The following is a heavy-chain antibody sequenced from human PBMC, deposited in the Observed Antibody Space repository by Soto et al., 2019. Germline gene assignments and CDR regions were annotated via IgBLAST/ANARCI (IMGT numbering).Heavy chain of an antibody. CDR3: ASPSNCRGGSCYSHYYYYYYMDV. CDR1: GGTFSSYT. CDR2: IIPILGIA. J-gene: IGHJ6*03. V-gene: IGHV1-69*02. Sequence: QVQLVQSGAEVKKPGSSVKVSCKASGGTFSSYTISWVRQAPGQGLEWMGRIIPILGIANYAQKFQGRVTIPADKSTSTAYMELSSLRSEDTAVYYCASPSNCRGGSCYSHYYYYYYMDVWGKGTTVTVSS. D-gene: IGHD2-15*01.